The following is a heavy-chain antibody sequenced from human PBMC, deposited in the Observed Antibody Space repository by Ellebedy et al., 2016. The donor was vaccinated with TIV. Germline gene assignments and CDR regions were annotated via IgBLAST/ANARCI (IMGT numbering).Heavy chain of an antibody. D-gene: IGHD2-2*02. J-gene: IGHJ3*02. CDR2: INPYIGET. V-gene: IGHV1-18*04. Sequence: AASVKVSCKASGYNFTIYGFSWVRQAPGQGLEWMGWINPYIGETAYAQKFQGKVIVSTDTSTATVYMELSSLTYDDTAVYYCARSQYLSMDVFNMWGQGTMVTVSS. CDR3: ARSQYLSMDVFNM. CDR1: GYNFTIYG.